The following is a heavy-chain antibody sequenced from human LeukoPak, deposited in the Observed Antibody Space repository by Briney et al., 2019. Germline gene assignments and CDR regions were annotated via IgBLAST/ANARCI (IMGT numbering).Heavy chain of an antibody. V-gene: IGHV3-7*04. Sequence: GGSLRLSCTASGFTFSRYWMTWVRQAPGKGLEWVANIKEDGSAKYYVDSMKGRFTISRDNAKNSLYLQINSLRAEDTAVYYCARDSPGYGGYSYWGQGTLVTVSS. J-gene: IGHJ4*02. CDR2: IKEDGSAK. D-gene: IGHD5-12*01. CDR3: ARDSPGYGGYSY. CDR1: GFTFSRYW.